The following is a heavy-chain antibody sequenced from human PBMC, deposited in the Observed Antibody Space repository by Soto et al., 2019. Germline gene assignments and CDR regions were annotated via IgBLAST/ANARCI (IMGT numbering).Heavy chain of an antibody. V-gene: IGHV1-24*01. D-gene: IGHD3-22*01. Sequence: ASVKVSCKVSGYTLTELSMHWVRQAPGKGLEWMGGFDPEDGETIYAQKFQGRVTMTEDTSTDTAYMEPSSLRSEDTAVYYCATGRDYYDSSGYDYWGQGTLVTVSS. CDR1: GYTLTELS. CDR3: ATGRDYYDSSGYDY. J-gene: IGHJ4*02. CDR2: FDPEDGET.